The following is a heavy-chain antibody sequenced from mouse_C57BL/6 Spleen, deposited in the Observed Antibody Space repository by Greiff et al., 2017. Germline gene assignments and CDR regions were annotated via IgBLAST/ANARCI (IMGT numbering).Heavy chain of an antibody. V-gene: IGHV1-69*01. Sequence: QVQLQQPGAELVMPGASVKLSCKASGYTFTSYWMHWVKQRPGQGLEWIGEIDPSDSYTNYNQTFKGKFTFTVDKSSSTAYMQLSSLTSEDSAGYYCARREGLFDYWGQGTTLTVSS. CDR2: IDPSDSYT. J-gene: IGHJ2*01. D-gene: IGHD3-3*01. CDR1: GYTFTSYW. CDR3: ARREGLFDY.